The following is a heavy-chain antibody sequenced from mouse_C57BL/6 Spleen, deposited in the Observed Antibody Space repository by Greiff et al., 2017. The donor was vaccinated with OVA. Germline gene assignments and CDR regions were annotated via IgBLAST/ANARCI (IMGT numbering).Heavy chain of an antibody. D-gene: IGHD2-4*01. CDR2: IDPSDSYT. CDR1: GYTFTSYW. CDR3: ARQGDYGRGFAY. Sequence: QVQLQQPGAELVMPGASVKLSCKASGYTFTSYWMHWVKQRPGQGLEWIGEIDPSDSYTKYNQKFKGKSTLTVDKSSSTAYMQLSSLTSEDSAVYYCARQGDYGRGFAYWGQGTLVTVSA. V-gene: IGHV1-69*01. J-gene: IGHJ3*01.